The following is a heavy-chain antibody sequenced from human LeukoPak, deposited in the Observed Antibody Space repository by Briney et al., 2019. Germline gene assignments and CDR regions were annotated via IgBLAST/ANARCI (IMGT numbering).Heavy chain of an antibody. CDR3: AKDSPLGFDY. Sequence: SETLSLTCAAYGGSFSGYYWSWIRQPPGKGLEWIGEINHSGSTNYNPSLKSRVTISVDTSKNQFSLKLSSVTAADTAVYYCAKDSPLGFDYWGQGTLVTVSS. CDR2: INHSGST. D-gene: IGHD2-21*01. CDR1: GGSFSGYY. J-gene: IGHJ4*02. V-gene: IGHV4-34*01.